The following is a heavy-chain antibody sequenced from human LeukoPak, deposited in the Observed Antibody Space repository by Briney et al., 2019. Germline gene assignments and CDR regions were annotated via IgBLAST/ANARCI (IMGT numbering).Heavy chain of an antibody. CDR2: INPNSSGT. D-gene: IGHD3-10*01. J-gene: IGHJ5*02. V-gene: IGHV1-2*02. Sequence: ASVKVSCKASGYTFTGYYMHWVRQAPGQGLEWMGWINPNSSGTNYAQKFQGRVTMTRDTSISTAYMELSRLRSDDTAVYYCASFPHYYGSGSYEGFSWFDPWGQGTLVTVSS. CDR3: ASFPHYYGSGSYEGFSWFDP. CDR1: GYTFTGYY.